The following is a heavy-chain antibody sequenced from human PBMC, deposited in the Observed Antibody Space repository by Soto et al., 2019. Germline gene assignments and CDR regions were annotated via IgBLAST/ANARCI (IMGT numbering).Heavy chain of an antibody. CDR1: GFNFDNYG. CDR2: ITYDGSFQ. D-gene: IGHD1-7*01. J-gene: IGHJ4*02. CDR3: AKDRVGGTFYTPLAF. Sequence: QVQLVESGGGVVQPGGSLRLSCQASGFNFDNYGMHWVRQAPGKGLEWVAVITYDGSFQYYADSVKGRFTISRDNSKNTLSLHLSTLKPEDTAVYHCAKDRVGGTFYTPLAFWGQGTLVPVSS. V-gene: IGHV3-30*18.